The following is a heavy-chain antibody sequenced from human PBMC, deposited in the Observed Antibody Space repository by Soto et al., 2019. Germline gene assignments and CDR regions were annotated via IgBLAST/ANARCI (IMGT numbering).Heavy chain of an antibody. D-gene: IGHD3-9*01. CDR2: ISPKSGGT. J-gene: IGHJ4*02. V-gene: IGHV1-2*02. Sequence: ASVKVSCKASGYSFIDYYMHWVRQAPGQGFEWMGRISPKSGGTNYAQKFEGRVTMTWDTSLNTAYMELSSLISEDTAVYYYARPPGYISDWYYFDLWGQGTLVTVSS. CDR1: GYSFIDYY. CDR3: ARPPGYISDWYYFDL.